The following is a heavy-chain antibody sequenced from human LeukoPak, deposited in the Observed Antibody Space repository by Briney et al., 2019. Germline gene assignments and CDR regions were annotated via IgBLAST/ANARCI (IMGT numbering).Heavy chain of an antibody. D-gene: IGHD6-13*01. CDR1: GGSFSGYY. J-gene: IGHJ4*02. Sequence: SETLSLTCAVDGGSFSGYYWSWIRQPPGKGLEWIGEINHSGSTNYNPSLRSRVTISVDTSKNQFSLKLSSVTAADTAVYYCARGPGYSSPLFIDYWGQGTLVTVSS. CDR3: ARGPGYSSPLFIDY. V-gene: IGHV4-34*01. CDR2: INHSGST.